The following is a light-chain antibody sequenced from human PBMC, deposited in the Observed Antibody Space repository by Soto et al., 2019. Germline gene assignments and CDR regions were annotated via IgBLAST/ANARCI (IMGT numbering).Light chain of an antibody. CDR2: GVS. CDR3: SSYAGTNNFV. J-gene: IGLJ2*01. V-gene: IGLV2-8*01. CDR1: SSDVGGYNY. Sequence: QSALTQPPSASGSPGQSVTTSCTGTSSDVGGYNYVSWYQQHPDKAPKVMIYGVSKRPSGVPDRFSGSKSGNTASLTVSGLQAEDEADYYCSSYAGTNNFVFGGGTKLTVL.